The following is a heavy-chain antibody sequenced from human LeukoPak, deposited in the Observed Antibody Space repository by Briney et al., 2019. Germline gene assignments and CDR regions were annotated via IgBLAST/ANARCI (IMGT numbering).Heavy chain of an antibody. Sequence: SETLSLTCAVYGGSFSGYYWSWIRQPPGKGLEWIGEINHSGSTNYNPSLKSRVTISVDTSKNQFSLKLSSVTAADTAVYYCARGTRFGAAILFSYYYYMDVWGKGTTVTVSS. J-gene: IGHJ6*03. V-gene: IGHV4-34*01. CDR3: ARGTRFGAAILFSYYYYMDV. CDR1: GGSFSGYY. CDR2: INHSGST. D-gene: IGHD3-10*01.